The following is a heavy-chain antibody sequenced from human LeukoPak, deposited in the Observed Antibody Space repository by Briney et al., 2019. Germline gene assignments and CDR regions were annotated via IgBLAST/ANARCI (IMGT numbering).Heavy chain of an antibody. V-gene: IGHV3-30*02. D-gene: IGHD1-14*01. J-gene: IGHJ5*02. Sequence: GGSLRLSRAASGFSFRNYGMHWVRQAPGKGLDWVAFIVNVGSDKYYADSVKGRFTISRDNSKNTLYLQMNSLRAEDTAVYYCATDNNVNPNWFDPWGQGTLVTVSS. CDR1: GFSFRNYG. CDR3: ATDNNVNPNWFDP. CDR2: IVNVGSDK.